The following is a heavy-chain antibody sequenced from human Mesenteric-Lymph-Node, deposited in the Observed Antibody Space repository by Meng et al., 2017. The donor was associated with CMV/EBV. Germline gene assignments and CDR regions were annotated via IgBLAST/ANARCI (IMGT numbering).Heavy chain of an antibody. D-gene: IGHD2-2*01. V-gene: IGHV4-38-2*02. CDR1: GYSISSGYY. CDR2: IYHSGST. Sequence: SETLSLTCTVSGYSISSGYYWGWIRQPPGKGLEWIGSIYHSGSTYYNPSLKSRVTISVDTSKNQFSLKLSSVTAADTAVYYCARDEGYCSSTSCSRWFDPWGQGTLVTVSS. J-gene: IGHJ5*02. CDR3: ARDEGYCSSTSCSRWFDP.